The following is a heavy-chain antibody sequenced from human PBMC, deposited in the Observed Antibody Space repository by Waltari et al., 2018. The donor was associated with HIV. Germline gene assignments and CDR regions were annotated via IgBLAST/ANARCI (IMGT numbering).Heavy chain of an antibody. CDR1: GFTFSSYD. CDR3: ARTLAQGWGLDY. D-gene: IGHD3-16*01. Sequence: EVQLVESGGGLVQPGGSLRLSCAASGFTFSSYDMHWVRQATGKGLEWVSVIGTAGDTYYPGSVKGRFTIARENAKNSLYLQMNSLRAEDTAVYYCARTLAQGWGLDYWGQGTLVTVSS. V-gene: IGHV3-13*01. CDR2: IGTAGDT. J-gene: IGHJ4*02.